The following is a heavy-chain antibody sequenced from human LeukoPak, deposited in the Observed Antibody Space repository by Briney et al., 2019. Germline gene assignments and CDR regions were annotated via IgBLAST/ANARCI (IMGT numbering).Heavy chain of an antibody. CDR2: RKEDGSDG. CDR1: AFIFSHW. V-gene: IGHV3-7*03. J-gene: IGHJ4*02. CDR3: AKDLRFCNNAVCHTRFDY. D-gene: IGHD2-8*01. Sequence: GGALRLSCEGSAFIFSHWMNWFRHTPGNGLEWVASRKEDGSDGEYVDSVKGHFRISRANPKGSLFLPLYRLRAEATAVYFCAKDLRFCNNAVCHTRFDYWAQGTLAGVSS.